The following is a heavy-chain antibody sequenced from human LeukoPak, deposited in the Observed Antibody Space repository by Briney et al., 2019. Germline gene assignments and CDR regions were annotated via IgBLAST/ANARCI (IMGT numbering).Heavy chain of an antibody. Sequence: GESLKISCKASGYIFSTYWIGWVSQMPGRGLEWMGIVYPGDSDTRYSPSFQGQVTISADKSISTAYLQWSSLGASDTAIYYCVTRNWILGDTYFDYWGQGTLVTVSS. V-gene: IGHV5-51*01. D-gene: IGHD2-2*03. J-gene: IGHJ4*02. CDR1: GYIFSTYW. CDR3: VTRNWILGDTYFDY. CDR2: VYPGDSDT.